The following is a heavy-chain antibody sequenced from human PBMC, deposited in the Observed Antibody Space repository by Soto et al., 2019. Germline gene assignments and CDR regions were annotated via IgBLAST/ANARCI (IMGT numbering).Heavy chain of an antibody. CDR1: GFTFSSYA. Sequence: EVQLLASGGGLVQPGGSLRLSCAASGFTFSSYAMTWVRQAPGKGLDWVSTISDSGGNTYYADSVKGRFTISRDNSRNPLSLQMNSLAAEDTGLYSGAGGDYYFDSQGQGTLLAVCS. CDR3: AGGDYYFDS. J-gene: IGHJ4*02. V-gene: IGHV3-23*01. CDR2: ISDSGGNT. D-gene: IGHD3-10*01.